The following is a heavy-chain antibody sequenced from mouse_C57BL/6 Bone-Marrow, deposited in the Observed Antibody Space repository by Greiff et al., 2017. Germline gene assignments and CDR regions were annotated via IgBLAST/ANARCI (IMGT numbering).Heavy chain of an antibody. J-gene: IGHJ4*01. Sequence: VQLQQSGAELVKPGASVKLSCTASGFNIKDYYMHWVKQRTEQGLEWIGRIDPEDGEPKYAPKFQGKATITADTSSNTAYLQLSSLTSEDTAVYYCASSYGSSFPYAMDYWGQGTSVTVSS. CDR1: GFNIKDYY. CDR2: IDPEDGEP. V-gene: IGHV14-2*01. CDR3: ASSYGSSFPYAMDY. D-gene: IGHD1-1*01.